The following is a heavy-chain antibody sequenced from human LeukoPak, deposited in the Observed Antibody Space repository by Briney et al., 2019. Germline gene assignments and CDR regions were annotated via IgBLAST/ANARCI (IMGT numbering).Heavy chain of an antibody. V-gene: IGHV3-21*01. J-gene: IGHJ5*02. Sequence: PGGSLRLSCATSGFTFSTYSMNWVRQAPGQGLEWVSSISSSSYYISYADSVKGRFTISRDNAKNSLYLQMNSLRAEDTAVYYCARGATCGGDCYSLERWFDPWGQGTLVTVSS. D-gene: IGHD2-21*02. CDR2: ISSSSYYI. CDR1: GFTFSTYS. CDR3: ARGATCGGDCYSLERWFDP.